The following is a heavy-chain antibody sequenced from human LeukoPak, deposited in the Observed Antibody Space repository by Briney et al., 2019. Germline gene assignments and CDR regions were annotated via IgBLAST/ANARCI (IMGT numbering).Heavy chain of an antibody. CDR1: GYTFSSFY. J-gene: IGHJ5*02. D-gene: IGHD4-23*01. CDR3: AQDLRWYYAGLDP. CDR2: INPGGGST. V-gene: IGHV1-46*01. Sequence: ASVKVSCKASGYTFSSFYIHWGPQAPGQGLESMGIINPGGGSTSYAQKFQDRVTMPRDTSTRTVYMELNSLRSEDTAVYYCAQDLRWYYAGLDPWGQGTLVIVSS.